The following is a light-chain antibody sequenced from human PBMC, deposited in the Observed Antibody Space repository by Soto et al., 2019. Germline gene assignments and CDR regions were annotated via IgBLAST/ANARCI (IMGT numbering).Light chain of an antibody. J-gene: IGKJ1*01. V-gene: IGKV3-20*01. CDR3: QQYSSSRT. Sequence: EIVLTQSPATLSLSPGERATLSCRASQSVRNYLAWYQQKPGQAPRLLIYGASSRATGIPDRFSGSGSETDFTLTITRLEPEDFAMYYCQQYSSSRTFGQGTKVDIK. CDR2: GAS. CDR1: QSVRNY.